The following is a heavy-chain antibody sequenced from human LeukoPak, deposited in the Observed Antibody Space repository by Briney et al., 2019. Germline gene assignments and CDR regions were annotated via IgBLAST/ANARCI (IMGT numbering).Heavy chain of an antibody. CDR2: ISTYNGNT. CDR1: GYTLTELS. CDR3: ARRAEENYDFWSGSRGAFDI. Sequence: GASVKVSCKVSGYTLTELSMHWVRQAPGQGLEWMGWISTYNGNTNYAQKVQGRVTMTTDTSTSTAYMELRSLRSDDTALYYCARRAEENYDFWSGSRGAFDIWGQGTMVTVSS. J-gene: IGHJ3*02. D-gene: IGHD3-3*01. V-gene: IGHV1-18*01.